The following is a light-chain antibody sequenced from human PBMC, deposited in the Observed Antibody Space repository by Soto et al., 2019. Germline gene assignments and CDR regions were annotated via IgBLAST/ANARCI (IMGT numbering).Light chain of an antibody. V-gene: IGKV3-20*01. CDR1: QSVSSGY. CDR3: KQYGNSPWT. J-gene: IGKJ1*01. CDR2: GAS. Sequence: EVVLTQSPGTLAFSRGERATLSCRASQSVSSGYLAWYQHRPGQAPRLLIFGASSRATGIPDRFSGTGSGTDFTLTISRLEPEDIAVYYCKQYGNSPWTFGQGTK.